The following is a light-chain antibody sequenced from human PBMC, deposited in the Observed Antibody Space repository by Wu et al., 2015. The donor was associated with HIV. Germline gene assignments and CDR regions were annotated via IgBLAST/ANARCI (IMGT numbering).Light chain of an antibody. CDR2: GAS. CDR1: QSVSNN. V-gene: IGKV3-15*01. CDR3: QQYNTWLTWT. Sequence: EIVMTQSPATLSVSPGERATLSCRASQSVSNNLAWYQQIPGQPPRLLIYGASTRATGVPARFSGSGSGRDFTLTISSMQSEDSAMYYCQQYNTWLTWTFGQGTKVEIK. J-gene: IGKJ1*01.